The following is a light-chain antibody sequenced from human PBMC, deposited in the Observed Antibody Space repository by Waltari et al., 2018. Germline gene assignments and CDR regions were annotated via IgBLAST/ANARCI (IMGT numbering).Light chain of an antibody. Sequence: SYVLTQPPSVSVAPGQTARITCDGNKIGRKNVHWYQQKPGQAHVLVVYDDGDRPSGIPERFSGSNSGNTATLTISRVDAGDEADYYCQVWDSGSDHYVFGTVTKVTVL. CDR3: QVWDSGSDHYV. CDR2: DDG. V-gene: IGLV3-21*02. CDR1: KIGRKN. J-gene: IGLJ1*01.